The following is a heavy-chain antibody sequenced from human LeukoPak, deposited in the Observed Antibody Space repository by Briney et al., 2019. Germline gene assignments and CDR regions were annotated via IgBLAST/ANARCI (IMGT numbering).Heavy chain of an antibody. J-gene: IGHJ5*02. CDR3: ANDRGSSWYVWFDP. CDR2: ISGSGGNT. D-gene: IGHD6-13*01. CDR1: GFAFSSYA. V-gene: IGHV3-23*01. Sequence: GGSQRLSCAGSGFAFSSYAMNWVRQAPGKGLEWVSAISGSGGNTYYADSVKGRFTISRDNSNNTLYLQMNSLRAEDTALYYCANDRGSSWYVWFDPWGQGTLVTVSS.